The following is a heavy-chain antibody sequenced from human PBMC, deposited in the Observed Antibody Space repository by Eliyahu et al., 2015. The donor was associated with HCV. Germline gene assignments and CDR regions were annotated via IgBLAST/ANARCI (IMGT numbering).Heavy chain of an antibody. D-gene: IGHD1-26*01. Sequence: EVQLVESGGGLVXPGGSLRLSCAASGFTFGSYSMNWVRQAPGKGLEGVSYXSSSSSTIYYADXVKGRFTISRDNAKNSLYLQMNSLRAEDTAVYYCARERGGELPEDYFDYWGQGTLVTVSS. CDR1: GFTFGSYS. CDR2: XSSSSSTI. CDR3: ARERGGELPEDYFDY. V-gene: IGHV3-48*01. J-gene: IGHJ4*02.